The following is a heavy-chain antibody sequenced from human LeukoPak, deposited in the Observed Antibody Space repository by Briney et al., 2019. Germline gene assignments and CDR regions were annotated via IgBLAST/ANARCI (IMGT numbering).Heavy chain of an antibody. J-gene: IGHJ4*02. CDR1: GFTSRFSFSDYY. CDR3: ARDRWVGQWLDLFDY. D-gene: IGHD6-19*01. Sequence: GGSLRLSCVASGFTSRFSFSDYYMSWIRQARGKGLEWLSFISNSGNTIHYADSVRGRFTISRDNAKNSLYLQMNSLRAEDTAVYYCARDRWVGQWLDLFDYWGQGTLVTVSS. CDR2: ISNSGNTI. V-gene: IGHV3-11*04.